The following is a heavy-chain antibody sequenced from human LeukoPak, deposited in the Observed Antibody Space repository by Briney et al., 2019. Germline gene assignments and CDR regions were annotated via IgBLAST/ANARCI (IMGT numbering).Heavy chain of an antibody. Sequence: ASVKVSCKASGYTFTDYYMHWVRQAPGQGFEWMGWINPNSGGTNYAQKFQGRVTMTRDTSISTAYMDLSRLRSDDTAVYYCARDRVAVAGTGDYYYYYMDVWGKGTTVTVSS. J-gene: IGHJ6*03. V-gene: IGHV1-2*02. CDR1: GYTFTDYY. CDR2: INPNSGGT. CDR3: ARDRVAVAGTGDYYYYYMDV. D-gene: IGHD6-19*01.